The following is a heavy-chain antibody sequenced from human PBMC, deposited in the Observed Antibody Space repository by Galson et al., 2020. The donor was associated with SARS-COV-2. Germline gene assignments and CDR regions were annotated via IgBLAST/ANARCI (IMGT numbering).Heavy chain of an antibody. V-gene: IGHV4-39*01. CDR3: ARRKYYNYYMDV. CDR1: GGSISTSSDY. Sequence: SETLSLTCTVSGGSISTSSDYWGWIRQPPGKGLEWIGTISYTGSTYYNPSLKSRVFISVDTSKNQFSLTLSSVTAADTGVYYCARRKYYNYYMDVWSKGTTVTISS. CDR2: ISYTGST. J-gene: IGHJ6*03.